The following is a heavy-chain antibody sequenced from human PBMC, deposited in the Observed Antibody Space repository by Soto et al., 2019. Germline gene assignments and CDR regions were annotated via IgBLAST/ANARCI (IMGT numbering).Heavy chain of an antibody. D-gene: IGHD1-26*01. CDR3: TRDLPGGLYYYYGMDV. CDR2: IRSKAYGGTT. V-gene: IGHV3-49*03. J-gene: IGHJ6*02. Sequence: PGGSLRLSCTASGFTFGDYAMSWFRQAPGKGLEWVGFIRSKAYGGTTEYAASVKGRFTISRDDSKSIAYLQMNSLKTEDTAVYYCTRDLPGGLYYYYGMDVWGQGTTVTVSS. CDR1: GFTFGDYA.